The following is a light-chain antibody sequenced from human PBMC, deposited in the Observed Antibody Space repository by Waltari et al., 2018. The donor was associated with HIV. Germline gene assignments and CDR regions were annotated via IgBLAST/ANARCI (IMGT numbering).Light chain of an antibody. V-gene: IGKV1-8*01. CDR3: QQYYSYPPT. Sequence: ALRMTQSPSSFSASTGDRVTITCRASQGISSYLAWYQQRPGRAPKLLIYGASSLQSGVPSRISGSGSGTDFTLTISCLQSEDFATYYCQQYYSYPPTFGQGTKVEIK. J-gene: IGKJ1*01. CDR1: QGISSY. CDR2: GAS.